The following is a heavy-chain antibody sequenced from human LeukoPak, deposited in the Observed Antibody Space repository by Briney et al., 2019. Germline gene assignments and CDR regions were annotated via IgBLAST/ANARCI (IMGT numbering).Heavy chain of an antibody. V-gene: IGHV3-23*01. CDR1: GFTFSSYA. D-gene: IGHD2-15*01. Sequence: GGSLRLSCAASGFTFSSYAMSWVRQAPGKGLEWVSAISGSGGNTYYAGSVKGRFTISRDNSKNTLYLQMNSMRAEDAAVYYCAKDKGVVVAATPSYWGQGTLVTVSS. J-gene: IGHJ4*02. CDR3: AKDKGVVVAATPSY. CDR2: ISGSGGNT.